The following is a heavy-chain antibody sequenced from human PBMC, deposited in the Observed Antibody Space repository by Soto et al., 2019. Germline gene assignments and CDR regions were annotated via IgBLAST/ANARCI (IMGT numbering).Heavy chain of an antibody. CDR2: IFWDDDK. J-gene: IGHJ4*02. CDR1: GFSLSTRGVG. D-gene: IGHD5-12*01. V-gene: IGHV2-5*02. CDR3: AHRSRGYAYYFDQ. Sequence: QITLKESGPTLVKPTQPLTLTCSFSGFSLSTRGVGVGWIRQPPGKALEWLALIFWDDDKWYSPSLRSRLTITEDTSNNQVVLTMTNMDPVDTAIYYCAHRSRGYAYYFDQWGQGTLVTVSS.